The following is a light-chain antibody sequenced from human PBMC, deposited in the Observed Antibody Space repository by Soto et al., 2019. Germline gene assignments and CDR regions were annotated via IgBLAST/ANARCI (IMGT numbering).Light chain of an antibody. CDR3: CSYAGSSTFYV. J-gene: IGLJ1*01. V-gene: IGLV2-23*01. CDR2: EGS. Sequence: QSALTQPASVSGSPGQSITISCTGTSSDVGSYNLVSWYQQHPGKAPKLMIYEGSKRPSGVSNRFSGSKSGNTASLTISGLXAEDEAAYYCCSYAGSSTFYVFGTGTKVTVL. CDR1: SSDVGSYNL.